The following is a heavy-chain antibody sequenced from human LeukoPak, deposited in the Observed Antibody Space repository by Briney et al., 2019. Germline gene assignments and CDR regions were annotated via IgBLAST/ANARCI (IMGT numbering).Heavy chain of an antibody. D-gene: IGHD5-12*01. CDR2: ISYDGSNK. Sequence: GGSLRLSCAASGFTFSSYAMHWVRQAPGKGLEWVAVISYDGSNKYYADSVKGRSTISRDNAKNSLYLQMNGLRAEDTAVYYCAREESRYSGYALSYWGQGTLVTVSS. CDR1: GFTFSSYA. J-gene: IGHJ4*02. V-gene: IGHV3-30-3*01. CDR3: AREESRYSGYALSY.